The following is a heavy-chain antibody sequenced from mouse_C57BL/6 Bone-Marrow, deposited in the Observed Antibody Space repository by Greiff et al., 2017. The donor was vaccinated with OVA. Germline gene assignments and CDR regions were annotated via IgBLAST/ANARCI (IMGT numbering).Heavy chain of an antibody. CDR3: TRLWDVREYYFDY. J-gene: IGHJ2*01. V-gene: IGHV1-15*01. CDR1: GYPFTDYE. Sequence: VHLVESGAELVRPGASGTLSCKASGYPFTDYEMHWVKQTPLHGLEWIGAIDPETGGPAYNQKLKGKAILTADKSSSTAYMELRSLTSEDSAVYYCTRLWDVREYYFDYWGQGTTLTVSS. D-gene: IGHD4-1*01. CDR2: IDPETGGP.